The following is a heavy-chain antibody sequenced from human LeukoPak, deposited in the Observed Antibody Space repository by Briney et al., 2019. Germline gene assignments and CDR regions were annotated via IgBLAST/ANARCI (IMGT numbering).Heavy chain of an antibody. V-gene: IGHV4-39*01. D-gene: IGHD5-24*01. Sequence: SETLSLTCTVSGGSITNSNYYWGWVRQPPGKGLEWIGAFYYSGNTYYNPSLKSRATMSVDTSKNQFSLSLTCVTAADTAVYFCVRHEEEDGYNAKTFDFWGQGTLVTVSS. J-gene: IGHJ4*02. CDR1: GGSITNSNYY. CDR2: FYYSGNT. CDR3: VRHEEEDGYNAKTFDF.